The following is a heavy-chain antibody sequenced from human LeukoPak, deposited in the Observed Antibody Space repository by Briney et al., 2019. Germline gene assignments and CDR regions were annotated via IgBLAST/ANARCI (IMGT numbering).Heavy chain of an antibody. V-gene: IGHV1-2*04. J-gene: IGHJ4*02. CDR1: GYTLTGYY. CDR3: ARELGPGEVDY. CDR2: INPNSGGT. D-gene: IGHD3-10*01. Sequence: GASVKVSCKASGYTLTGYYMHWVRQAPGQGLEWMGWINPNSGGTNYAQKFQGWVTMTRDTSISTAYMELSRLRSDDTAVYYCARELGPGEVDYWGQGTLVTVSS.